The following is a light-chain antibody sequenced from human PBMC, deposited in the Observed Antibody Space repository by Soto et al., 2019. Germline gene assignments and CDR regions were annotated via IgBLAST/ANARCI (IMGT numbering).Light chain of an antibody. CDR1: NIGSKS. Sequence: SYELTQRPSVSVAPGKTVRITCGGNNIGSKSVHWYQQKPGQAPVLVIYYDSDRPSGIPERFSGSNSGNTATLTISRVEAGDEADYYCQVWDSSSDHPYYVFGTGTKVTVL. V-gene: IGLV3-21*04. J-gene: IGLJ1*01. CDR3: QVWDSSSDHPYYV. CDR2: YDS.